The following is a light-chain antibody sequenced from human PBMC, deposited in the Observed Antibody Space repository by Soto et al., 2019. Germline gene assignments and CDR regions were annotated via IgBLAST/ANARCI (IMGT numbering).Light chain of an antibody. CDR3: QQYNNWPALT. Sequence: EIVMTQSPATLSVSPGERATLSCRASQSVGSNLAWYQQKPGQAPRLLMYGASTRATGIPARFSGSGSGTEFTLTISSLQSEDFAVYYCQQYNNWPALTFGGGTKVEIK. J-gene: IGKJ4*01. CDR2: GAS. CDR1: QSVGSN. V-gene: IGKV3-15*01.